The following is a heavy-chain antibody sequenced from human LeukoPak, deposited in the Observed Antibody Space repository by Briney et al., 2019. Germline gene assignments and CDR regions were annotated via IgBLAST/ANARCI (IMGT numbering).Heavy chain of an antibody. Sequence: GGSLRLSCAASGFTFSSYSMNWVRQAPGKGLEWVSAISGSGGSTYYADSVKGRFTISRDNSKNTLYLQMNSLRAEDTAVYYCAKDLDIVLIVNDAFDIWGQGTMVTVSS. CDR2: ISGSGGST. CDR3: AKDLDIVLIVNDAFDI. D-gene: IGHD2-8*01. CDR1: GFTFSSYS. J-gene: IGHJ3*02. V-gene: IGHV3-23*01.